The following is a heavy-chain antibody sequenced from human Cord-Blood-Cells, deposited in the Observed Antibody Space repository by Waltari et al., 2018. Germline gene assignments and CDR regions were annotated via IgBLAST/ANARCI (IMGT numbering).Heavy chain of an antibody. D-gene: IGHD5-12*01. J-gene: IGHJ4*02. CDR1: GYTFTGYY. CDR3: ARDRGGYDIDY. V-gene: IGHV1-2*02. CDR2: INHNSGGT. Sequence: QVQLVQSGAEVKKPGASVKVSCKASGYTFTGYYMHWVRQAPGQGLEWMGWINHNSGGTNYAQKFQGRVTMTRDTSISTAYMELSRLGSDDTAVYYCARDRGGYDIDYWGQGTLVTVSS.